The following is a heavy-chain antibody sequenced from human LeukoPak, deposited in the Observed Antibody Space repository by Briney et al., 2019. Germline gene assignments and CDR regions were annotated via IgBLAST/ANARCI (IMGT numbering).Heavy chain of an antibody. CDR2: IIPILGIA. V-gene: IGHV1-69*04. J-gene: IGHJ4*02. D-gene: IGHD1-7*01. CDR1: AGTFSSYA. Sequence: ASVNVSCKSSAGTFSSYAISWVRQAPGQGLEWMGRIIPILGIANYAQKFQGRVTITADKATSTAYMELSSLRSEDTAVYYCARDRVTGTPTGDDYWGQGTLVTVSS. CDR3: ARDRVTGTPTGDDY.